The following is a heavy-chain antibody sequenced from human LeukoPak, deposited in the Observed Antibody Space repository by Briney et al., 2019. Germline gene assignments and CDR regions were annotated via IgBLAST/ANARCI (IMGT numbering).Heavy chain of an antibody. J-gene: IGHJ4*02. CDR2: IIPIFGTA. V-gene: IGHV1-69*13. Sequence: GASVKVSCKASGGTFSSYAISWVRQAPGQGLEWMGGIIPIFGTANYAQKFQGRVTITADGSTSTAYMELSSLRSEDTAVYYCARMPRHSSGWYDYWGQGTLVTVSS. CDR1: GGTFSSYA. D-gene: IGHD6-19*01. CDR3: ARMPRHSSGWYDY.